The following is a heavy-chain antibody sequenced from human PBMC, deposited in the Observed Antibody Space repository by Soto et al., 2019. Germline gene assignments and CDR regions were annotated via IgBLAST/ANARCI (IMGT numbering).Heavy chain of an antibody. CDR1: GGSISSGGYY. Sequence: SETLSLTCTVSGGSISSGGYYWSWIRQYPGKGLEWIGYIYYSGSTYYNPSLKSRVTISVDTSKNQFSLKLSSVTAADTAVYYCARDTISWEFDPWGQGTLVTVSS. CDR2: IYYSGST. J-gene: IGHJ5*02. D-gene: IGHD3-10*01. V-gene: IGHV4-31*03. CDR3: ARDTISWEFDP.